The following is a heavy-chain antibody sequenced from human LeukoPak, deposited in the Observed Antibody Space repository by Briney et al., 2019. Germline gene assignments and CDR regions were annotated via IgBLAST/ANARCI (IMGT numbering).Heavy chain of an antibody. J-gene: IGHJ5*02. CDR3: AREQFQVGATPYYWFDP. CDR2: IYTSGST. D-gene: IGHD1-26*01. Sequence: SQTLSLTCTVSGGSISSGGYYWSWIRQPAGKGLEWIGRIYTSGSTNYNPSLKSRVTMSVDTSKNQFSLKLSSVTAADTAVYYCAREQFQVGATPYYWFDPWGQGTLVTVSS. CDR1: GGSISSGGYY. V-gene: IGHV4-61*02.